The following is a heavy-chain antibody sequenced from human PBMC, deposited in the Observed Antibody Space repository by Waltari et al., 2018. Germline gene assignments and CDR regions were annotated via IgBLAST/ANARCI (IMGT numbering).Heavy chain of an antibody. CDR3: ARSGARGSSWYGTAFDI. J-gene: IGHJ3*02. Sequence: QVQLVQSGAEVKKPGASVKVSCKASGYTFTGDYMPWVRQAPGQGLEWMGWINPNSGGTNYAQKFQGRVTMTRDTSISTAYMELSRLRSDDTAVYYCARSGARGSSWYGTAFDIWGQGTMVTVSS. D-gene: IGHD6-13*01. CDR1: GYTFTGDY. V-gene: IGHV1-2*02. CDR2: INPNSGGT.